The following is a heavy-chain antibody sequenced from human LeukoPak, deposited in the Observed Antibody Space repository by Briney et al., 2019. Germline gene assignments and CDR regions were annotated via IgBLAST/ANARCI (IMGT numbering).Heavy chain of an antibody. CDR1: GGSISSSSYY. CDR2: IYYSGST. CDR3: AGIYGEAYYYYYMDV. D-gene: IGHD4-17*01. J-gene: IGHJ6*03. Sequence: SETLSLTCTVSGGSISSSSYYWGWIRQPPGKGLEWIGSIYYSGSTYYNPSLKSRVTISVDTSKNQFSLKLSSVTAADTAVYYCAGIYGEAYYYYYMDVWGKGTTVTVSS. V-gene: IGHV4-39*07.